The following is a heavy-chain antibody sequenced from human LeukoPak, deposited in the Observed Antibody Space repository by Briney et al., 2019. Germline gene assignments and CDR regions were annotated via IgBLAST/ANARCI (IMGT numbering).Heavy chain of an antibody. CDR1: GFSVNTNY. Sequence: GGSLRLSCAASGFSVNTNYMSWVRQAPGKGLEWVSVIYTTGTIYYADSVKGRFTISRDNSKNTLYLQMNSLRAEDTAVYYCARDSYDYGDYYNWFDPWGQGTLVTVSS. J-gene: IGHJ5*02. V-gene: IGHV3-66*01. CDR3: ARDSYDYGDYYNWFDP. CDR2: IYTTGTI. D-gene: IGHD4-17*01.